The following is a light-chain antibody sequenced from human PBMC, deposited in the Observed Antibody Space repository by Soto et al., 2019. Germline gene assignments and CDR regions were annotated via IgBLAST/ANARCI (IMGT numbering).Light chain of an antibody. J-gene: IGKJ4*01. CDR1: QSVSSY. V-gene: IGKV3-11*01. Sequence: EIVLTQSPATLSLSPGERATLSCRASQSVSSYLAWYQQKPGQAPRLLIYDASNRATGIPARFSGSVSGTDFTLTISSLEPEEFAVYYCQQRSNWPLTFGGGTKVGIK. CDR3: QQRSNWPLT. CDR2: DAS.